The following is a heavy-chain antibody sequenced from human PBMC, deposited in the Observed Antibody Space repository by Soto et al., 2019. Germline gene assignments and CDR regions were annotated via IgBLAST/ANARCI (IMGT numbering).Heavy chain of an antibody. D-gene: IGHD2-21*02. CDR3: AREDDGGDRDYYGLDV. CDR1: GGSISSGDYY. J-gene: IGHJ6*02. CDR2: IYYSGST. Sequence: SETLSLTCTVSGGSISSGDYYWSWIRQPPEKGLEWIGYIYYSGSTYYNPSLKSRVTISVDTSKNQFSLQLSSVTAADTAVYFCAREDDGGDRDYYGLDVWGQGTTVTVSS. V-gene: IGHV4-30-4*01.